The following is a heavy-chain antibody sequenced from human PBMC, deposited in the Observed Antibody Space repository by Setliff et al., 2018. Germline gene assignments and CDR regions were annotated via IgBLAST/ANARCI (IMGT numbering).Heavy chain of an antibody. V-gene: IGHV4-39*01. D-gene: IGHD3-22*01. CDR1: GGSISSINYY. CDR3: ARRQYYDSSGYYYEPPLPFDY. CDR2: IYYSGST. Sequence: KSSETLSLTCTVPGGSISSINYYGGWIRQPPGKGLEWIGSIYYSGSTYYNPSPKSRVTISVDTSKNQFSLKLSSVTGADTAVYYCARRQYYDSSGYYYEPPLPFDYWGQGTLVTVSS. J-gene: IGHJ4*02.